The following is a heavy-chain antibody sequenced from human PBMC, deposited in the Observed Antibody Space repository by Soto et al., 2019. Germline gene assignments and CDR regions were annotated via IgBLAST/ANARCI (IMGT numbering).Heavy chain of an antibody. Sequence: QVQLVESGGGVVQPGRSLRLSCAASGFTFSSYAMHWVRQAPDKGLEWVAVISYDGSTKYYGDAMKGRFTISRDNSMNTLNLEMNSLRAEDTAVYYCARVQSVAATDSYWYFDLWGRGTLVTVSS. J-gene: IGHJ2*01. CDR3: ARVQSVAATDSYWYFDL. D-gene: IGHD6-13*01. CDR1: GFTFSSYA. CDR2: ISYDGSTK. V-gene: IGHV3-30-3*01.